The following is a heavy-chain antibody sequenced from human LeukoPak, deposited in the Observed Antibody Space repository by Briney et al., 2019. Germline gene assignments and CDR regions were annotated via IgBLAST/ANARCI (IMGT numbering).Heavy chain of an antibody. CDR3: TRDYTYHDF. V-gene: IGHV3-73*01. CDR1: GFTFSGSA. D-gene: IGHD4-11*01. CDR2: IRSRAHNYAT. Sequence: GGSLRLSCAASGFTFSGSAMHWVRQASGRRLEWVARIRSRAHNYATLYAASVKGRFVISRDDSRNTAYLQMDSLKTEDTAVYYCTRDYTYHDFWGQGTLVTVFS. J-gene: IGHJ4*02.